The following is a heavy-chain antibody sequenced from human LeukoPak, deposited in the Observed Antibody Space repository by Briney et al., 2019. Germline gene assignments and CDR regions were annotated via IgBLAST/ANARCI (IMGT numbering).Heavy chain of an antibody. J-gene: IGHJ4*02. D-gene: IGHD5-24*01. CDR3: ARHREEMATISTFDY. CDR2: INHSGST. V-gene: IGHV4-34*01. CDR1: GGSFSGYY. Sequence: SETLSLTCAVYGGSFSGYYWSWIRQPPGKGLEWIGEINHSGSTNYNPSLKSRVTISVDTSKNQFSLKVSSVTAADTAVYYCARHREEMATISTFDYWGQGTLVTVSS.